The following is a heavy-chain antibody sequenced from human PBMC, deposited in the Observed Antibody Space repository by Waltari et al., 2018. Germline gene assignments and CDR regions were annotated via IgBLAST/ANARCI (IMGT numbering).Heavy chain of an antibody. CDR3: AREYHGGHYDH. CDR2: DFPGPGGA. Sequence: QVQLVQSGPEVEKPGASVKVSCKASGYSFTTYYLHWVRQAPGQGLEWMGADFPGPGGARSAQSFQGRLTMTTDTSTSTVYMELSSLTSDDTAVYFCAREYHGGHYDHWGQGTLVTVSS. D-gene: IGHD2-21*01. V-gene: IGHV1-46*01. CDR1: GYSFTTYY. J-gene: IGHJ5*02.